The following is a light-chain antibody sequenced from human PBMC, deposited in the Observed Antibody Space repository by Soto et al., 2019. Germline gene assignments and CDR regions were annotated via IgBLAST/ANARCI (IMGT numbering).Light chain of an antibody. Sequence: EIVLTQSPGTLSLSPGERATLSCRASQSVSSSYLAWYQQKPGQAPRLLIYGASSRATGIPDRFSGSGSGTDFTLTISRLEPEDCAVYYCQQYGSSLSGYTFGQGTKLEIK. CDR3: QQYGSSLSGYT. CDR2: GAS. V-gene: IGKV3-20*01. CDR1: QSVSSSY. J-gene: IGKJ2*01.